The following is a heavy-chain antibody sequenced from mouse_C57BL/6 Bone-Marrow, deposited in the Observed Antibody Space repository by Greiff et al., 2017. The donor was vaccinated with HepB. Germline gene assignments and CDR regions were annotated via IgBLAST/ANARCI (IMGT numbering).Heavy chain of an antibody. Sequence: VQLQQSGAELVRPGSSVKMSCKTSGYTFTSYGLNWVKQRTGQGLEWIGYIYIGNGYTEYNEKFKGKATLTSETSSSTAYMQLSSLTSEDSAIYFCAPRYYGYDGDFDVWGTGTTVTVSS. CDR1: GYTFTSYG. CDR3: APRYYGYDGDFDV. D-gene: IGHD2-2*01. J-gene: IGHJ1*03. V-gene: IGHV1-58*01. CDR2: IYIGNGYT.